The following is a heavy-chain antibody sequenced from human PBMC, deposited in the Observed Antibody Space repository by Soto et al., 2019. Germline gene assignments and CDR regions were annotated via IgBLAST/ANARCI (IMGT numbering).Heavy chain of an antibody. V-gene: IGHV4-4*07. CDR1: VDSITTYY. CDR2: IDASGNT. CDR3: ARYSNNWFQTEGMDV. D-gene: IGHD6-13*01. J-gene: IGHJ6*04. Sequence: SETLSLTCTVAVDSITTYYWSWIRQPAGKGLEWIGRIDASGNTNYNPSLNSRVTMSIDTSKKQFSLKLTSVTAADTAIYYCARYSNNWFQTEGMDVWGEGTTVTISS.